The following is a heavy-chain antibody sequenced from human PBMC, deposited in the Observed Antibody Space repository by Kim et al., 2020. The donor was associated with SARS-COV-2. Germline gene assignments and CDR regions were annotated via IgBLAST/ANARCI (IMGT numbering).Heavy chain of an antibody. J-gene: IGHJ3*02. V-gene: IGHV1-18*01. CDR2: ISAYNGNT. CDR3: ARVCYYDSSGYYSCSDAFDI. Sequence: ASVKVSCKASGYTFTSYGISWVRQAPGQGLEWMGWISAYNGNTNYAQKLQGRVTMTTDTSTSTAYMELRSLRSDDTAVYYCARVCYYDSSGYYSCSDAFDIGGKGTMATVSS. CDR1: GYTFTSYG. D-gene: IGHD3-22*01.